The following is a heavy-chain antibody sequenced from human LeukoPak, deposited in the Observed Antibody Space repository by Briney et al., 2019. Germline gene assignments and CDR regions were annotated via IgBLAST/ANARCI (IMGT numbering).Heavy chain of an antibody. D-gene: IGHD2-2*01. CDR3: ARAMPDFGYWYFDL. CDR2: IYHAGST. Sequence: SGTLSLTCAVSGGSISNSNWWSWVRPPPGKGLEWIGEIYHAGSTNYNPSLKRRVRISVDKSKNQFSLRLNSVTAADTAVYYCARAMPDFGYWYFDLWGRGTLVTVSS. V-gene: IGHV4-4*02. CDR1: GGSISNSNW. J-gene: IGHJ2*01.